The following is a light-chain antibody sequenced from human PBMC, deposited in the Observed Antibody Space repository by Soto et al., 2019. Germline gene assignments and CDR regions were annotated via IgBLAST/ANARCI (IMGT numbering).Light chain of an antibody. CDR3: QQSYSTPIT. CDR2: AAS. J-gene: IGKJ5*01. Sequence: DIRMTQSPSSLSASVGDRVTITCRASQTINIFLKWYQQKPGKAPMLLSDAASNLQSGVPSRGSGRGSGTDCTRTINSLQPEDFATYDCQQSYSTPITFGQGTRLEIK. V-gene: IGKV1-39*01. CDR1: QTINIF.